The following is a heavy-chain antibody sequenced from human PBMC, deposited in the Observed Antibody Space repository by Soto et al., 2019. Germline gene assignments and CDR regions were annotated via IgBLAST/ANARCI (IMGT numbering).Heavy chain of an antibody. J-gene: IGHJ4*02. V-gene: IGHV3-20*04. CDR2: LNWNGGST. CDR1: GFTFDDYG. D-gene: IGHD3-22*01. Sequence: PGGSLRLSCAASGFTFDDYGMTWVRQAPGKGLEWVSGLNWNGGSTGYADSVKGRFTISRDNAKNSLYLQMNSLRAEDTAVYYCARVDGTYYYDSSGYYFDYWGQGILVTVSS. CDR3: ARVDGTYYYDSSGYYFDY.